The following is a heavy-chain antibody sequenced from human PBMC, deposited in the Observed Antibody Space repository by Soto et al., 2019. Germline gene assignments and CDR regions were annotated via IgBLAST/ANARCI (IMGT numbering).Heavy chain of an antibody. CDR1: GGSISSGSYL. CDR3: ARAEHHSHFDY. J-gene: IGHJ4*02. CDR2: IHHSGTT. D-gene: IGHD1-26*01. V-gene: IGHV4-30-2*01. Sequence: QLQLQESGSGLVKPSQTLSLTCAVSGGSISSGSYLWSWIRQPPGKGLEWIGSIHHSGTTYYNPSLKSRVTISVDTSKNQFSLKMNSVTAADTAVYSCARAEHHSHFDYWGEGTLVSVSS.